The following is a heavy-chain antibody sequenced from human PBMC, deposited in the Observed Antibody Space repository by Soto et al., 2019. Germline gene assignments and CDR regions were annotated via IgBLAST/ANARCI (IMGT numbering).Heavy chain of an antibody. CDR1: GDSVSSHSAA. CDR2: TYYRSKWYN. J-gene: IGHJ5*02. Sequence: SQTLSLTCAISGDSVSSHSAAWNWIRQSPSRGLEWLGRTYYRSKWYNDYALSVKSRITIDPDTSKNQFSLHLKSVTPEDTAVYYGARAPGIAINWFDPWGQGTLVTVPS. V-gene: IGHV6-1*01. D-gene: IGHD6-13*01. CDR3: ARAPGIAINWFDP.